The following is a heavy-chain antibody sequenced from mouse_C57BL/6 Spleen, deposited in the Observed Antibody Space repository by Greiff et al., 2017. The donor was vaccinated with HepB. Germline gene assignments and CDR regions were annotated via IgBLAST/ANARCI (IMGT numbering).Heavy chain of an antibody. CDR2: IDPSDSYT. D-gene: IGHD2-3*01. CDR3: ARVYDGYYKGYFDY. V-gene: IGHV1-50*01. J-gene: IGHJ2*01. CDR1: GYTFTSYW. Sequence: VQLQQPGAELVKPGASVKLSCKASGYTFTSYWMQWVKQRPGQGLEWIGEIDPSDSYTNYNQKFKGQATLTVDTSSSTAYMQLSSLTSEDSAVYYCARVYDGYYKGYFDYWGQGTTLTVSS.